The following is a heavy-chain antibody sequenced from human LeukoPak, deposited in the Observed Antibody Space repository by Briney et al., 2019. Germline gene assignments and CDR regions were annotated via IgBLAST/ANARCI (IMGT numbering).Heavy chain of an antibody. J-gene: IGHJ4*02. CDR1: GFTFSSYS. D-gene: IGHD1-26*01. Sequence: PGGSLRLSCAASGFTFSSYSMNWVRQAPGKGLEWVSSISTTSSYIYYADSLKGRFTISRDNAKNSPYLQMNSLRADDTAVYYCARDTDGSLDFWGQGILVTVAS. V-gene: IGHV3-21*01. CDR2: ISTTSSYI. CDR3: ARDTDGSLDF.